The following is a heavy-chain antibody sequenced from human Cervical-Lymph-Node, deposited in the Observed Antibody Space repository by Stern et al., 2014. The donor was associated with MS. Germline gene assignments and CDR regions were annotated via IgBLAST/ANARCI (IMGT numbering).Heavy chain of an antibody. Sequence: EVQLVESGGGLVQPGRSLRLSCAASGFTFDDYAMHWVRQAPGKGLEWVSGIPWNSVSVGYADSVKGRFTISRDNAKNSLYLQMNSLRGDDTALYYRAKGSGGSGYYPVALDYWGQGTLVTVSS. CDR3: AKGSGGSGYYPVALDY. CDR1: GFTFDDYA. D-gene: IGHD3-3*01. J-gene: IGHJ4*02. V-gene: IGHV3-9*01. CDR2: IPWNSVSV.